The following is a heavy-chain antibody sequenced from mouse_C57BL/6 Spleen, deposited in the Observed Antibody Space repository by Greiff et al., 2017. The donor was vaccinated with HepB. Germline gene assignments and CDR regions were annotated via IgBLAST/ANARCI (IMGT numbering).Heavy chain of an antibody. Sequence: EVKLMESGPELVKPGASVKISCKASGYSFTDYNMNWVKQSNGKSLEWIGVINPNYGTTSYNQKFKGKATLTVDQSSSTAYMQLNSLTSEDSAVYYCARSNMGLYGYDEFAYWGQGTLVTVSA. V-gene: IGHV1-39*01. CDR2: INPNYGTT. D-gene: IGHD2-2*01. CDR1: GYSFTDYN. J-gene: IGHJ3*01. CDR3: ARSNMGLYGYDEFAY.